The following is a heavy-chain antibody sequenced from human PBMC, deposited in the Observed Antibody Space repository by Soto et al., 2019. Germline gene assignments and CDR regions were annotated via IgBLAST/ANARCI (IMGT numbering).Heavy chain of an antibody. D-gene: IGHD5-18*01. CDR3: ARVATAMVDY. J-gene: IGHJ4*02. CDR2: IYYSGST. CDR1: GGSVSSGSHY. Sequence: QVQLQESGPGLVKPSETLSLTCTVSGGSVSSGSHYWSWIRQPPGKGLEWIGYIYYSGSTNYNPSLKGRVTISVDTSKNHFSLKLSSVTAADTAVYYCARVATAMVDYWGQGTLVTVSS. V-gene: IGHV4-61*03.